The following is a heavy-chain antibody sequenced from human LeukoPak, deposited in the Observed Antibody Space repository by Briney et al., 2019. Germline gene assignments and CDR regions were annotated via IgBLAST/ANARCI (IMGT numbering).Heavy chain of an antibody. D-gene: IGHD2-15*01. CDR3: ASTYCSGGSCYPPYGMDV. CDR2: IIPIFGIA. J-gene: IGHJ6*02. CDR1: GGTFSSYA. V-gene: IGHV1-69*04. Sequence: SVKVSCKASGGTFSSYAISWVRQAPRQGLEWMGRIIPIFGIANYAQKFQGRVTITADKSTSTAYMELSSLRSEDTAVYYCASTYCSGGSCYPPYGMDVWGQGTTVTVSS.